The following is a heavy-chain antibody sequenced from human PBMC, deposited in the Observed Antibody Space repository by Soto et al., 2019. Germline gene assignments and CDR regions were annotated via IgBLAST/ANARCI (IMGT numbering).Heavy chain of an antibody. J-gene: IGHJ5*02. CDR1: GFTFSSYS. Sequence: EVQLVESGGGLVQPGGSLRLSCAASGFTFSSYSMNWVRQAPGKGLEWVSYISSSSSTIYYADSVKGRFTISRDNAKNSLYLQMNSLRAEDTAVYYCASIGGSGYSCLTPWGQGTLVTVSS. CDR2: ISSSSSTI. V-gene: IGHV3-48*01. D-gene: IGHD2-15*01. CDR3: ASIGGSGYSCLTP.